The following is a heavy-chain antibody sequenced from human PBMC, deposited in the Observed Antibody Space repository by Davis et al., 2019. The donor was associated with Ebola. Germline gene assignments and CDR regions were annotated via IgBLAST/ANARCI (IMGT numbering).Heavy chain of an antibody. CDR1: GASISDSSHY. D-gene: IGHD3-16*02. V-gene: IGHV4-39*01. CDR3: ARVGHLGDLSLYFDY. Sequence: MPGGSLRLSCTVSGASISDSSHYWGWVRQPPGKGLDWIVSSYYFGSTYYNPSLKSRVTMSVDTAKNQFSLRLNSVTAADTAIYYCARVGHLGDLSLYFDYWGPGNLVTVSS. J-gene: IGHJ4*02. CDR2: SYYFGST.